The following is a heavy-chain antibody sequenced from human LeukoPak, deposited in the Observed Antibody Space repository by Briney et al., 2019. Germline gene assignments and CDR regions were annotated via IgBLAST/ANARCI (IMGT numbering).Heavy chain of an antibody. V-gene: IGHV1-18*01. CDR2: ISAYNGNT. CDR1: GYTFTSYG. Sequence: GASVKVSCKASGYTFTSYGISWVRQAPGQGLEWMGWISAYNGNTNYAQKLQGRVTMTTDTSTSTAYMELRSLRSDDTAVYYCARGTKGYYYDSSGYYFDYWGQGTLVTVSS. D-gene: IGHD3-22*01. CDR3: ARGTKGYYYDSSGYYFDY. J-gene: IGHJ4*02.